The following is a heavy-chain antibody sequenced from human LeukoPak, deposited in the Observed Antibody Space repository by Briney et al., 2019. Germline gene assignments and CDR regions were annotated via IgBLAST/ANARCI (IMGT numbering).Heavy chain of an antibody. D-gene: IGHD6-13*01. V-gene: IGHV1-8*01. Sequence: ASVKVSCKASGYTFTSYDINWVRQATGQGLEWMGWMNPNSGNTGYAQKFQGRVTMTRNTSISTAYMELSSLRSEDTTVYYCARGKRGIAAAFLYYYYYMDAWGKGTTVTVSS. CDR1: GYTFTSYD. CDR2: MNPNSGNT. J-gene: IGHJ6*03. CDR3: ARGKRGIAAAFLYYYYYMDA.